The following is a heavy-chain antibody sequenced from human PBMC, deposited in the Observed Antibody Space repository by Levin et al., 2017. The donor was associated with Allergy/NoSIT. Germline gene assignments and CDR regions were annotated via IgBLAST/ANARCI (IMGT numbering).Heavy chain of an antibody. CDR1: GFTFSSYW. V-gene: IGHV3-7*01. J-gene: IGHJ4*02. Sequence: GESLKISCAVSGFTFSSYWMSWVRQAPGKGLEWVANIKEDGSDKNYVDSVKGRFTISRDNAKNSLFLQMNSLRAEDTAVYFCARDLFGGLSDFDYWGQGTLVTVSS. CDR3: ARDLFGGLSDFDY. CDR2: IKEDGSDK. D-gene: IGHD3-10*01.